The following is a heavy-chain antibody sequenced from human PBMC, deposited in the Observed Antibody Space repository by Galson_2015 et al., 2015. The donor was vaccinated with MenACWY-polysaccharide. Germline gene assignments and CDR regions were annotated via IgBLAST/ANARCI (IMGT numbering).Heavy chain of an antibody. CDR1: GFTFSSYG. CDR2: ISYDGSNK. Sequence: SLRLSCAASGFTFSSYGMHWVRQAPGKGLEWVAVISYDGSNKYYADSVKGRFTISRDNSKNTLYLQMNSLRAEDTAVYYCAKSRFLEWLRDWGQGTLVTVSS. D-gene: IGHD3-3*01. J-gene: IGHJ4*02. CDR3: AKSRFLEWLRD. V-gene: IGHV3-30*18.